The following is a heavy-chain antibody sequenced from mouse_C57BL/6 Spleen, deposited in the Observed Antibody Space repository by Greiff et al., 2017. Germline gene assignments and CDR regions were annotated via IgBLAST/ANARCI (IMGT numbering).Heavy chain of an antibody. Sequence: VQLQQSGPGLVQPSQSLSITCTVSGFSLTSYGVHWVRQPPGKGLEWLGVIWSGGSTGYNAAFISRLSISKDNSKSQVFFKMNSLQADDTAIYYCAKDDYDGYAMDYWGQGTSVTVSS. V-gene: IGHV2-4*01. CDR3: AKDDYDGYAMDY. D-gene: IGHD2-4*01. J-gene: IGHJ4*01. CDR1: GFSLTSYG. CDR2: IWSGGST.